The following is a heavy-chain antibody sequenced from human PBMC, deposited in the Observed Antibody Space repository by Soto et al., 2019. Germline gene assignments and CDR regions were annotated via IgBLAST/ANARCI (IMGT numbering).Heavy chain of an antibody. CDR2: IYYSGRT. CDR1: GGSISSSSYY. D-gene: IGHD6-13*01. J-gene: IGHJ5*02. V-gene: IGHV4-39*01. CDR3: ARHGGGYSSRWYPAPGNWFDP. Sequence: QLQLQESGPGLVKPSETLSLTCTVSGGSISSSSYYWGWIRQPPGKGLEWIGSIYYSGRTYYNPSLKSRVTISVDTSKSQFSMKLSSVTAADTAVYYCARHGGGYSSRWYPAPGNWFDPWGQGTLVTVSS.